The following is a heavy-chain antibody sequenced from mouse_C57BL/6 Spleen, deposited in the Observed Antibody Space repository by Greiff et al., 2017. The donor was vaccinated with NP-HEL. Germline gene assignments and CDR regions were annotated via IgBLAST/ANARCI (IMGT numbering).Heavy chain of an antibody. D-gene: IGHD4-1*01. V-gene: IGHV2-3*01. CDR2: IWGDGST. CDR3: VGRGVSYAMDY. CDR1: GFSLTSYG. J-gene: IGHJ4*01. Sequence: VMLVESGPGLVAPSQSLSITCTVSGFSLTSYGVSWVRQPPGKGLEWLGVIWGDGSTNYHSALISRLSISKDNSTSQVFLKLNSLQTDDTATYYCVGRGVSYAMDYWGQGTSVTVSS.